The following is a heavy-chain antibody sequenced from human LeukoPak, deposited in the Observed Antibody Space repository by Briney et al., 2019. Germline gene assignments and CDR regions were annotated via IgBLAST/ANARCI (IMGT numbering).Heavy chain of an antibody. CDR1: GFTFSSFW. Sequence: GGSLRLSCAASGFTFSSFWMHWVRQAPGKGLAWVSRIDYDGTTTAYADSVKGRFTISRDNAKNTLFLQLNSLRVEDTAVYFCVRSRGGDFDHWGQGNLVTVSS. J-gene: IGHJ4*02. V-gene: IGHV3-74*01. D-gene: IGHD3-10*01. CDR3: VRSRGGDFDH. CDR2: IDYDGTTT.